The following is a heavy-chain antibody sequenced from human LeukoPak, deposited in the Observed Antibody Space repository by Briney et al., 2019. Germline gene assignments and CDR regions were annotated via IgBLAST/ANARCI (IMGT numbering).Heavy chain of an antibody. D-gene: IGHD2-15*01. V-gene: IGHV1-18*01. CDR2: ISAYNGNT. CDR3: ARAPVPQYCSGGSCYYYFDY. CDR1: GYTFTSYG. Sequence: GASVKVSCKASGYTFTSYGISWVRQAPGQELEWMGWISAYNGNTNYAQKLQGRVTMTTDTSTSTAYMELRSLRSDDTAVYYCARAPVPQYCSGGSCYYYFDYWGQGTLVTVSS. J-gene: IGHJ4*02.